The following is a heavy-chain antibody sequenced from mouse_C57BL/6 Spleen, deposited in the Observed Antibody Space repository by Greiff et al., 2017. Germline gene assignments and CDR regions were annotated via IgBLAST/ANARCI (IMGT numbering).Heavy chain of an antibody. Sequence: EVQLQESGPGLVKPSQSLSLTCSVTGYSITSGYYWNWIRQFPGNKLEWMGYISYDGSNNYNPSLKNRISITRDTSKNQFFLKLNSVTTEDTATYYWARGSIYDGYYGGFADWGQGTLVTVSA. CDR1: GYSITSGYY. CDR2: ISYDGSN. V-gene: IGHV3-6*01. J-gene: IGHJ3*01. D-gene: IGHD2-3*01. CDR3: ARGSIYDGYYGGFAD.